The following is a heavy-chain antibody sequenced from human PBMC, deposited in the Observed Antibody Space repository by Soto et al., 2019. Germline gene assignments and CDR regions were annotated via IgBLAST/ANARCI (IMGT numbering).Heavy chain of an antibody. J-gene: IGHJ6*02. D-gene: IGHD3-10*01. CDR1: GGSISSYY. CDR2: VHHSWGS. CDR3: ARQGFGPLHGLVDV. Sequence: QVQLQESDPGLVKPSETMSLSCTVSGGSISSYYWSWFRQSPGKRMEWIGYVHHSWGSSYNPSLQGRVAISLDTSKSQFSLKVTSVTATDTAVYYCARQGFGPLHGLVDVWGQGTTVTVSS. V-gene: IGHV4-59*08.